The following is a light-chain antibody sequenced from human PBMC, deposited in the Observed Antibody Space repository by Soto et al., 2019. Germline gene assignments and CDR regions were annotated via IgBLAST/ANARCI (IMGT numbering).Light chain of an antibody. CDR2: DVS. Sequence: QSALTQPASVSGSPGQSITISCTGTSSDVGGYNYVSWYQQHPGKAPKLMIYDVSNRPSGVSNRFSGSKSGNTASLTISGLQAEDEDDYYCSSYTSSSPLDVFRTGTKLTVL. J-gene: IGLJ1*01. CDR3: SSYTSSSPLDV. V-gene: IGLV2-14*01. CDR1: SSDVGGYNY.